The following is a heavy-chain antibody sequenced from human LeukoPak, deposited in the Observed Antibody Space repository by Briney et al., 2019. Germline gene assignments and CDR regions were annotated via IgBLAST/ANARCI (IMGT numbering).Heavy chain of an antibody. Sequence: GRSLRLSCAASGFTFSSYAMHWVRQAPGKGLEWVAVISYDGSNKYYADSVKGRFTISRDNSKNTLYLQMNSLRAEDTAVYYCARDGSVTTFFFRYFQHRGQGTLVTVSS. V-gene: IGHV3-30-3*01. CDR2: ISYDGSNK. CDR3: ARDGSVTTFFFRYFQH. D-gene: IGHD4-17*01. J-gene: IGHJ1*01. CDR1: GFTFSSYA.